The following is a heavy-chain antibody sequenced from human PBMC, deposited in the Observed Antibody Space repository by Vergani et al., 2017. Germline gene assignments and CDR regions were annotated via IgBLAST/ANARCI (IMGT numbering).Heavy chain of an antibody. Sequence: QVQLQESGPGLVKPSQTLSLTCTVSGGSISSGGYYWSWIRQHPGKGLEWIGYIYYSGSTYYNPSLKSRVTISVDTSKNQFSLKLSSVTAADTAVYYCARAPRLRRHPSILWCAYFDYWGQGTLVTVSS. D-gene: IGHD2-21*01. J-gene: IGHJ4*02. CDR1: GGSISSGGYY. CDR3: ARAPRLRRHPSILWCAYFDY. V-gene: IGHV4-31*03. CDR2: IYYSGST.